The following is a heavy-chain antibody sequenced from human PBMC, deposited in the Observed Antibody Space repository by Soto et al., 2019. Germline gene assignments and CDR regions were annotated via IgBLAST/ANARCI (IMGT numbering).Heavy chain of an antibody. CDR2: ISTYNGNT. CDR1: GYTFTLHG. Sequence: QVQLVQSGSEVNKPGASVKVSCKTSGYTFTLHGISWVRQAPGQGLEWMGWISTYNGNTKYAQKLQGRVTMTTDTSTSTAYMELRSLKSDDTAVYYCARMIASALEYWGQGTLVTVSS. CDR3: ARMIASALEY. J-gene: IGHJ4*02. V-gene: IGHV1-18*04. D-gene: IGHD2-21*01.